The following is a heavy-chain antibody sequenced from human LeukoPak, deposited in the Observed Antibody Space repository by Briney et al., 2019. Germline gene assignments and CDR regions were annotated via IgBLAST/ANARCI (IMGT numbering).Heavy chain of an antibody. CDR2: INPNSGGT. V-gene: IGHV1-2*02. CDR1: GYTFTGYY. Sequence: ASVKVSCKASGYTFTGYYMHWVRQAPGQGLEWMGWINPNSGGTNYAQKLQGRVTMTTDTSTSTAYMELRSLRSDDTAVYYCARQDIRRYCGGDCSFDYWGQGTLVTVSS. J-gene: IGHJ4*02. D-gene: IGHD2-21*02. CDR3: ARQDIRRYCGGDCSFDY.